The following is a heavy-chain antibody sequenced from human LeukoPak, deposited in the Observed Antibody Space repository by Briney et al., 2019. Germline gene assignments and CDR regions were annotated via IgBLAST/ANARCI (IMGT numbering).Heavy chain of an antibody. CDR1: GFSVSNNY. CDR3: ASDSYSPEYFQH. CDR2: IYSGGST. D-gene: IGHD2-15*01. J-gene: IGHJ1*01. Sequence: PGGSLRLSCAASGFSVSNNYMSWVRHAPGKGLELVSVIYSGGSTFYADSVKGRFTISRDNSKNTLYLQMNSLRAEDTAVYYCASDSYSPEYFQHWGQGTLVTVSS. V-gene: IGHV3-66*01.